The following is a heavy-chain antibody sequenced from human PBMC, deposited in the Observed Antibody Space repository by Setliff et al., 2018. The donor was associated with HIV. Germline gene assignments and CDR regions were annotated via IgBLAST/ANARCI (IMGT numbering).Heavy chain of an antibody. CDR3: ARVGERWLQFYYFDN. Sequence: ASVKVSCKASGYTFTSYHIHWVRQAPGQGLEWMGVINPSGGSTSYAQKFQGRVAMTRGTSTGTVFMELSGLRFEDTAMYYCARVGERWLQFYYFDNWGQGTLVTVSS. CDR2: INPSGGST. CDR1: GYTFTSYH. D-gene: IGHD5-12*01. J-gene: IGHJ4*02. V-gene: IGHV1-46*01.